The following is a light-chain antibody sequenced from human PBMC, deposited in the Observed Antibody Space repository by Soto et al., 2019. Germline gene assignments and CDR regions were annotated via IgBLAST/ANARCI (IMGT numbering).Light chain of an antibody. V-gene: IGKV1-12*01. J-gene: IGKJ4*01. CDR2: AAS. Sequence: DIQMTQSPSSVSASVGDRVTITCRASQDISRWLAWYQQKPGKAPKLLIYAASSLQSGVPSRFRGSGSWTDCTLPITSLQPEDFATYFCQQSNSFPQLTFGGGTKVDIK. CDR3: QQSNSFPQLT. CDR1: QDISRW.